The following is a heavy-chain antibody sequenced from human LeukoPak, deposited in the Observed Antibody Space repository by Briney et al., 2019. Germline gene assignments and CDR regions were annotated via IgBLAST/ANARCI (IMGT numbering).Heavy chain of an antibody. CDR2: ISYDGSNK. J-gene: IGHJ1*01. CDR1: GFTFSSYA. Sequence: GGSLRLSCAASGFTFSSYAMHWVRQAPGKGLEWVAVISYDGSNKYYADSVKGRFTISRDNSKNTLYLQMNSLRAEDTAVYYCARDTDYYDSSGDSWDFQHWGQGTLVTVSS. CDR3: ARDTDYYDSSGDSWDFQH. D-gene: IGHD3-22*01. V-gene: IGHV3-30-3*01.